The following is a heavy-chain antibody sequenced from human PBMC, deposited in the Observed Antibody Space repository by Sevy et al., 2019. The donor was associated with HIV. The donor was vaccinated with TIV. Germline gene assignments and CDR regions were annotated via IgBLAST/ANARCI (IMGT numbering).Heavy chain of an antibody. V-gene: IGHV3-7*01. J-gene: IGHJ4*02. CDR1: GFTFSRFW. Sequence: GGSLRLSCAASGFTFSRFWMSWVRQAPGKGLEWLANIRQDGNEKKYVDSVRGRFTISRDNAKNSLYLQMNSLRVEDTAVYSGARMDGGPDFWGQGTLVTVSS. CDR2: IRQDGNEK. CDR3: ARMDGGPDF. D-gene: IGHD2-21*01.